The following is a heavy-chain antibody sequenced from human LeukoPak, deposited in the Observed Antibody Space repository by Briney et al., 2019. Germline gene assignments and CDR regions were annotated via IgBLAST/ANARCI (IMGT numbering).Heavy chain of an antibody. Sequence: HTGGSLRLSCAASGFTFSSYWMHWVRQAPGKGLVWVSRINSDGSSTSYADSVKGRFTISRDNAKNTLHLQMNSLRAEDTAVYYCAREAGSGSLLYYYYYGMDVWGKGTTVTVSS. J-gene: IGHJ6*04. CDR1: GFTFSSYW. V-gene: IGHV3-74*01. CDR2: INSDGSST. CDR3: AREAGSGSLLYYYYYGMDV. D-gene: IGHD3-10*01.